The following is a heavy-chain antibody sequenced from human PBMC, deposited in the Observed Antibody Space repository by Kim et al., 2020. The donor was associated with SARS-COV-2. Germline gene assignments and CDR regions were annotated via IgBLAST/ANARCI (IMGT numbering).Heavy chain of an antibody. CDR3: ARVFLPPWFGSYGMDV. Sequence: ASVKVSCKASGYTFTSYGISWVRQAPGQGLEWMGWISAYNGNTNYAQKLQGRVTMTTDTSTSTAYMELRSLRSDDTAVYYCARVFLPPWFGSYGMDVWGQGTTVTVSS. D-gene: IGHD3-10*01. J-gene: IGHJ6*02. V-gene: IGHV1-18*01. CDR2: ISAYNGNT. CDR1: GYTFTSYG.